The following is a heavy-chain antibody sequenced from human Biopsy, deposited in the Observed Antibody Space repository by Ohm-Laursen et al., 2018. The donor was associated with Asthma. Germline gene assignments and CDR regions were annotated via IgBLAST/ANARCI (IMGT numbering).Heavy chain of an antibody. V-gene: IGHV3-23*01. D-gene: IGHD3-22*01. J-gene: IGHJ4*02. CDR1: GFTFSNYV. CDR2: ITGSGGTS. Sequence: SLRLSCAASGFTFSNYVMSWVRQAPGKGLEWVSSITGSGGTSHTADSVRGRFTVSRDYSKNTLYLQMHSLRAEDTAVYYCARGDSSNWSHYYFDYWGQGTLVTVSS. CDR3: ARGDSSNWSHYYFDY.